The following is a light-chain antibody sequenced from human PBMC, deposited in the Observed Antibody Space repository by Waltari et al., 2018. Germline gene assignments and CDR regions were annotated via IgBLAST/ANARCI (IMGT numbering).Light chain of an antibody. CDR1: SSDVGGYNH. CDR3: SSYTSSSSPVV. CDR2: EVS. Sequence: QSALTQPASVSGSPGQSITISCTGTSSDVGGYNHVSWYQQHPGNAPKPIIYEVSNRPSGVSNRFSGSKSGNTASLTISGLQAEDEADYYCSSYTSSSSPVVFGGGTKLTVL. V-gene: IGLV2-14*01. J-gene: IGLJ2*01.